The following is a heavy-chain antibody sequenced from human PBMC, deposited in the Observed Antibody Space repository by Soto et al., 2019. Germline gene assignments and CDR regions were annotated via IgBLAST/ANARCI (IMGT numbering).Heavy chain of an antibody. Sequence: GGSLRLSCAASGFTFSSYGMHWVRQAPGKGLEWVAVIWYDGSNKYYADSVKGRFTISRDNSKNTLYLQMNSLRAEDTAVYYCARDANILYVLNWFDPWGQGTLVTVSS. CDR1: GFTFSSYG. J-gene: IGHJ5*02. D-gene: IGHD2-15*01. CDR3: ARDANILYVLNWFDP. V-gene: IGHV3-33*01. CDR2: IWYDGSNK.